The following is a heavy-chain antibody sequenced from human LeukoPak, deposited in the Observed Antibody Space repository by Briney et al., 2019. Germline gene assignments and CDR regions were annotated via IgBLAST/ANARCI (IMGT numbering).Heavy chain of an antibody. Sequence: SVKVSCKASGFTFTSSAMQWVRQARGQRLEWIGWIVVGSGNTNYAQKFQERVTITRDMSTSTAYMELSSLRSEDTAVYYCAAISNSLSAVADTGFAFDIRGQGTMVTVSS. CDR3: AAISNSLSAVADTGFAFDI. D-gene: IGHD6-19*01. CDR1: GFTFTSSA. J-gene: IGHJ3*02. CDR2: IVVGSGNT. V-gene: IGHV1-58*02.